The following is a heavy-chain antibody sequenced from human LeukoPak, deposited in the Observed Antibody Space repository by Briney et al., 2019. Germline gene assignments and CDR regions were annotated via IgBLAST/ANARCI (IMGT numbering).Heavy chain of an antibody. Sequence: GGSLRLSCGASGFTFGTYWMQWVRQAPGKGLVGVSGINSDGGTTTYADPVKGRFTISRDNAKNTLYLQMNNLRAEDTAIYYCATDYYVSGSYYRLFYWGQGTLVTVSS. CDR3: ATDYYVSGSYYRLFY. D-gene: IGHD3-10*01. CDR2: INSDGGTT. V-gene: IGHV3-74*01. J-gene: IGHJ4*02. CDR1: GFTFGTYW.